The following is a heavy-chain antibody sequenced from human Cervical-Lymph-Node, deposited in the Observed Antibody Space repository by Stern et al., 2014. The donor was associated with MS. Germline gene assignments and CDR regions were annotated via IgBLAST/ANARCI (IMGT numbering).Heavy chain of an antibody. V-gene: IGHV5-51*01. CDR2: ISPGDSDT. CDR3: AKRGGEASEAFNWFDP. CDR1: GFRFASFW. Sequence: EMQLVESGAEVKEAGEPLKISCKGSGFRFASFWIGWVRQVPGKGLEWMGRISPGDSDTRYNPAFQGHVTISADKSTNIAYLQWDRLKASDSGMYYCAKRGGEASEAFNWFDPWGPGTLVIVSS. J-gene: IGHJ5*02. D-gene: IGHD3-16*01.